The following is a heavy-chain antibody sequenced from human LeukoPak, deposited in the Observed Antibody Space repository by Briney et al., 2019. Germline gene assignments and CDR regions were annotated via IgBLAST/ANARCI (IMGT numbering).Heavy chain of an antibody. CDR2: IDTDGSFT. J-gene: IGHJ4*02. CDR3: ARASGPFDY. V-gene: IGHV3-74*01. CDR1: GFTFSSYW. D-gene: IGHD3-10*01. Sequence: GGSLRLSCAASGFTFSSYWMHWVRQAPGKGLVWVSRIDTDGSFTSYADSVRGRFTISRDNAKNTLYLQMNSLRAEDTAVYSCARASGPFDYWGQGTLVTVSS.